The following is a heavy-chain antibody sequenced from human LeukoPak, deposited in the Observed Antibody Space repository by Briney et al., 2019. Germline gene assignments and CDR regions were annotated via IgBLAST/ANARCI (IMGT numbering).Heavy chain of an antibody. D-gene: IGHD5-18*01. V-gene: IGHV3-21*04. CDR3: ARGLSWVQLWLLTYRGGRNNWFDP. CDR2: ISRSSTYI. Sequence: GGSLRLSCAASGFTFSSYEMNWVRQAPGKGLEWVSSISRSSTYISYADSVKGRFTISRDNAKNSLYLQMNSLRAEDTAVYYCARGLSWVQLWLLTYRGGRNNWFDPWGQGTLVTVSS. J-gene: IGHJ5*02. CDR1: GFTFSSYE.